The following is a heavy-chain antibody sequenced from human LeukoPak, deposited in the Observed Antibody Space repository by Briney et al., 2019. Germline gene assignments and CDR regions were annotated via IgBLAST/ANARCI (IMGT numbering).Heavy chain of an antibody. Sequence: ASVKVSCKASGYTFTSYGISWVRQAPGQGVEWMGWISAYNGNTNYAQKLQGRVTMTTDTSTSTAYMELRSLRSDDTAVYYCARNMDMVRRVITGGDDYWGQGTLVTVSS. V-gene: IGHV1-18*01. CDR3: ARNMDMVRRVITGGDDY. D-gene: IGHD3-10*01. CDR1: GYTFTSYG. J-gene: IGHJ4*02. CDR2: ISAYNGNT.